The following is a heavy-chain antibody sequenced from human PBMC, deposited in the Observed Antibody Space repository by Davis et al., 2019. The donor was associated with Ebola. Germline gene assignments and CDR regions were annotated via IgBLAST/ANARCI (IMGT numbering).Heavy chain of an antibody. CDR1: GFTFSSYS. V-gene: IGHV3-64*04. CDR3: ASGSQSRNYYYYGMDV. J-gene: IGHJ6*02. CDR2: ISSNGGST. Sequence: GESLKISCAASGFTFSSYSMNWVRQAPGKGLEYVSAISSNGGSTYYADSVKGRFTISRDNSKNTLYLQMNSLRAEDTAVYYCASGSQSRNYYYYGMDVWGQGTTVTVSS.